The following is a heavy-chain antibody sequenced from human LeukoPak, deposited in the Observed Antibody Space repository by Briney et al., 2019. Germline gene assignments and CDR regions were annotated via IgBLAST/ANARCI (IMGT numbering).Heavy chain of an antibody. CDR1: GFTFSDYY. Sequence: GGSLRLSCAASGFTFSDYYMSWIRQAPGKGLEWVSYISSSGSTIYYADSVKGRFTISRDNAKNSLYLQMNSLRAEDTAVYYCARDVVYCSGGSCYFDYWGQGTLVTVSS. CDR2: ISSSGSTI. D-gene: IGHD2-15*01. CDR3: ARDVVYCSGGSCYFDY. J-gene: IGHJ4*02. V-gene: IGHV3-11*04.